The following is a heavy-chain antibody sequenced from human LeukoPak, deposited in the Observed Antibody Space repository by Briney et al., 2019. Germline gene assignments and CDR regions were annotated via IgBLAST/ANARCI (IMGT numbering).Heavy chain of an antibody. V-gene: IGHV3-23*01. CDR2: ISISDGST. Sequence: PGGSLRLSCAASGFIFSNYAISWVRQAPGKGLEWVSVISISDGSTYYADSVTGRFAISRDNSKNTVYLQMNSLRAEDTAVYYCAKDLYRNVFDYWGQGTLVTVSS. CDR3: AKDLYRNVFDY. CDR1: GFIFSNYA. J-gene: IGHJ4*02. D-gene: IGHD1-26*01.